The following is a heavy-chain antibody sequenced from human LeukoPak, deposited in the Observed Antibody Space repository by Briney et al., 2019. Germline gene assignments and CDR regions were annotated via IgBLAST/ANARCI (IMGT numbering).Heavy chain of an antibody. CDR1: GFTFSGHW. J-gene: IGHJ4*02. Sequence: PGGSLRPSCAASGFTFSGHWMHWVRQAPEKGLVWVTRINSDGSSRDYADSVKGRFTISRDNAKNTLYLQMNSLRAEDTAVYYCARGASDSSGYFDYWGQGTLVTVSS. CDR2: INSDGSSR. D-gene: IGHD3-22*01. CDR3: ARGASDSSGYFDY. V-gene: IGHV3-74*01.